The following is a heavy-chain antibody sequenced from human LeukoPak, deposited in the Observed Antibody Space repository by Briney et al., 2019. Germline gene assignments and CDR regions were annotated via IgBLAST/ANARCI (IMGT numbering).Heavy chain of an antibody. J-gene: IGHJ3*02. D-gene: IGHD3-3*01. CDR1: GYTFTGYY. Sequence: ASVKVSCKASGYTFTGYYMHWVRQAPGQGLEWMGIINPSGGSTSYAQKFQGRVTMTRDTSTSTVYMELSSLRSDDTAVYYCARGLNSYDPGDAFDIWGQGTMVTVSS. CDR3: ARGLNSYDPGDAFDI. CDR2: INPSGGST. V-gene: IGHV1-46*01.